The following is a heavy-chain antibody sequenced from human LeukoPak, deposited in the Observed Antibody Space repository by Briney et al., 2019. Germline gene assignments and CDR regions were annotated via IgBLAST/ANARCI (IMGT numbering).Heavy chain of an antibody. V-gene: IGHV1-18*01. D-gene: IGHD3-10*01. CDR2: ISAYNGNT. J-gene: IGHJ3*02. Sequence: ASVKVSCKASGYTFTSYGISWVRQAPGQGLEWMGWISAYNGNTNYAQKLQGRVTMTTDTSTSTAYMELRSLRSDDTAVYYCAREFGALLTDAFDIWGQGTMVTVSS. CDR1: GYTFTSYG. CDR3: AREFGALLTDAFDI.